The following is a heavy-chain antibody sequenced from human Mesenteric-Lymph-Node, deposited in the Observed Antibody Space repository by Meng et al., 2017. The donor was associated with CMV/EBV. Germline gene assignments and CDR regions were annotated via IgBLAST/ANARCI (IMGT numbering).Heavy chain of an antibody. CDR2: ISRSSDYI. J-gene: IGHJ4*02. Sequence: GGSLRLSCAASGFTFSSYALHWVRRAPGKGLEWVSSISRSSDYIYYADSVKGRFTISRDNADNSMYLQMHSLRAEDTAVYYCARRGGDGYNLGDYWGQGTLVTVSS. D-gene: IGHD5-24*01. CDR3: ARRGGDGYNLGDY. V-gene: IGHV3-21*01. CDR1: GFTFSSYA.